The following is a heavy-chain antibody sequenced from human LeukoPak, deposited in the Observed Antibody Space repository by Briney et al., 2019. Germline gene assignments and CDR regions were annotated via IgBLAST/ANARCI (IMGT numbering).Heavy chain of an antibody. V-gene: IGHV3-23*01. CDR3: AKGGGIAAPGGDFDY. D-gene: IGHD6-13*01. CDR1: GFTFSIYA. Sequence: PGGSLRLSCAASGFTFSIYAMSWVRQAPGKWPEWVSGISGSSSSTYFSGSVKGRFTISRDNSKNTLSLQMNSLRAEDTAVYYCAKGGGIAAPGGDFDYWGQGTLVTVSS. J-gene: IGHJ4*02. CDR2: ISGSSSST.